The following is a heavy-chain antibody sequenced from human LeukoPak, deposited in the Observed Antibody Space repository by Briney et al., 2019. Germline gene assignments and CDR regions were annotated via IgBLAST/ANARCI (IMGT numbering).Heavy chain of an antibody. CDR3: ATRIVGATDAFDI. Sequence: GESLQISCKGSGYSFTSYWIGWVRPLPGKGLEWMGIIYPGDSDTRYSPSFQGQVTISADKSISTAYLQWSSLKASDTAMYYCATRIVGATDAFDIWGQGTMVTVSS. J-gene: IGHJ3*02. V-gene: IGHV5-51*01. CDR2: IYPGDSDT. CDR1: GYSFTSYW. D-gene: IGHD1-26*01.